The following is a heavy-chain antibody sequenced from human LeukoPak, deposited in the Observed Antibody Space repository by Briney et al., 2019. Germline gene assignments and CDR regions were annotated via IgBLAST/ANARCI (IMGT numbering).Heavy chain of an antibody. Sequence: PSETLSLTCAVYGGSFSGYYWSWIRQPPGKGLEWIGEINHSGSTNYNPSLKSRVTISVDTSKNQSSLKLSSVTAADTAVYYCARRLSSYWGQGTLVTVSS. V-gene: IGHV4-34*01. CDR2: INHSGST. D-gene: IGHD3-16*01. CDR3: ARRLSSY. CDR1: GGSFSGYY. J-gene: IGHJ4*02.